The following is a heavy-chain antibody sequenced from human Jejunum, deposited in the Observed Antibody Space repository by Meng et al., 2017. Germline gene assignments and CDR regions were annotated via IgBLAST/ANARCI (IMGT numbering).Heavy chain of an antibody. CDR3: ARGPQGLVRDGIAY. Sequence: GGSLRLSCAASGFTFSSYWMSWVRQAPGKGLEWVAIIKQDGGEKYYVDSVKGRFTISRDNGKNSVYLQVNSLRAEDTAVYYCARGPQGLVRDGIAYWGQGNRV. J-gene: IGHJ4*02. V-gene: IGHV3-7*01. D-gene: IGHD6-19*01. CDR1: GFTFSSYW. CDR2: IKQDGGEK.